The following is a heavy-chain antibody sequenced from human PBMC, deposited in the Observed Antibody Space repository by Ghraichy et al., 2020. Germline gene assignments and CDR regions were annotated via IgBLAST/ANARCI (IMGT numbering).Heavy chain of an antibody. CDR3: ARALETTVTTGPGGS. V-gene: IGHV3-21*01. CDR1: GFTFSSYS. CDR2: ISSSSSYI. D-gene: IGHD4-17*01. J-gene: IGHJ5*02. Sequence: GESLNISCAASGFTFSSYSMNWVRQAPGKGLEWVSSISSSSSYIYYADSVKGRFTISRDNAKNSLYLQMNSLRAEDTAVYYCARALETTVTTGPGGSWGQGTLVTVSS.